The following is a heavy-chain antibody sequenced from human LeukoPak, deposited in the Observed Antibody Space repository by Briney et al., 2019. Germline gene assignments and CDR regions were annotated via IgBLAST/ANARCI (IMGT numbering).Heavy chain of an antibody. CDR3: AIQPWGSGNNWYFDL. CDR2: ISPNSGGT. J-gene: IGHJ2*01. D-gene: IGHD7-27*01. Sequence: ASVKVSCKASGYTFTSYYIHWVRQAPGQGLEWMGWISPNSGGTDYAQKFKGRVTMTRDTSISTTYVELSSLTSDDTAVYYCAIQPWGSGNNWYFDLWGRGTLVTVSS. V-gene: IGHV1-2*02. CDR1: GYTFTSYY.